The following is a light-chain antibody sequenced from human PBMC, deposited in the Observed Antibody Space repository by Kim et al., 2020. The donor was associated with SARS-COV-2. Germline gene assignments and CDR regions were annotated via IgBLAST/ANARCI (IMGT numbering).Light chain of an antibody. CDR1: QYVSSN. Sequence: EVVMTQSPSTLSVSPGESATLSCRASQYVSSNLAWYQQKPGQAPRLLIYYASTRATGIPARFSGSGSGTEFTLTISSLQSEDFAVYYCQQYNNWPPCTCGQGTRLEIK. J-gene: IGKJ5*01. V-gene: IGKV3-15*01. CDR2: YAS. CDR3: QQYNNWPPCT.